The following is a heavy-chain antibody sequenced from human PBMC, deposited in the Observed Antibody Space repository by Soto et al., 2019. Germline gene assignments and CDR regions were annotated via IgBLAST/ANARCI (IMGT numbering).Heavy chain of an antibody. V-gene: IGHV1-18*01. D-gene: IGHD2-15*01. J-gene: IGHJ4*02. Sequence: GASVKVSCKASGYTFASYGISWVRQAPGQGLEWMGWISAYNGNTNYAQKLQGRVTMTTDTSTSTAYMELRSLRSDDTAVYYCATDQTVVVAATCYVWGQGTLVTVSS. CDR2: ISAYNGNT. CDR1: GYTFASYG. CDR3: ATDQTVVVAATCYV.